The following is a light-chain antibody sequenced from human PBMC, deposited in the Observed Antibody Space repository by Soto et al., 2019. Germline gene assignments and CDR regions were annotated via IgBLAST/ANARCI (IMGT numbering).Light chain of an antibody. CDR1: PDISTY. CDR3: QRYLKRLK. J-gene: IGKJ3*01. Sequence: DIQMTQSPSSLSASVGDRVTITCQASPDISTYLNWYQQNQGKAPNLLIYDSSSLTAVVPSRFSGRKSGADFTFTISGVQTEDITTFCCQRYLKRLKFCPGTKVDIK. CDR2: DSS. V-gene: IGKV1-33*01.